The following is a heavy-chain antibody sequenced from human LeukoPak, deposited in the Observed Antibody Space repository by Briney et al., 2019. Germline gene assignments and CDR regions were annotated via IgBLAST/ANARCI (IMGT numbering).Heavy chain of an antibody. J-gene: IGHJ4*02. CDR3: ARVFDGSGSYSYYFDY. D-gene: IGHD3-10*01. CDR1: GFTVSSNY. V-gene: IGHV3-53*01. Sequence: GGSLRLSCAASGFTVSSNYMSWVRQAPGKGLEWVSVIYSGGSTYYADSVKGRFTISRDNSKNTLYLQMNSLRAEDTAVYYCARVFDGSGSYSYYFDYWGQGTLVTVSS. CDR2: IYSGGST.